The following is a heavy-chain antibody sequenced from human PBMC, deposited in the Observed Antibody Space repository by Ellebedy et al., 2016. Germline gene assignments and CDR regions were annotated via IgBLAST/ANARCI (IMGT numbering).Heavy chain of an antibody. CDR3: TRSVYSPLMDY. J-gene: IGHJ4*02. V-gene: IGHV3-73*01. CDR1: GFTFSGSA. Sequence: GESLKISXAASGFTFSGSAMHWVRQASGKGLEWVGRIRSKANSYATAYAASVKGRFTISRDDSKNTAYLQMNSLKTEDTAVYYCTRSVYSPLMDYWGQGTLVTVSS. CDR2: IRSKANSYAT. D-gene: IGHD6-13*01.